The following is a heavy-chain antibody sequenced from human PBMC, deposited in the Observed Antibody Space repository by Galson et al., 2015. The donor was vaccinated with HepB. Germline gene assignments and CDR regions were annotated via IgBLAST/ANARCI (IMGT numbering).Heavy chain of an antibody. V-gene: IGHV3-64D*06. CDR3: ARVGPTNTFDV. D-gene: IGHD1-26*01. J-gene: IGHJ3*01. CDR1: GFTFTSYS. CDR2: IDYGGST. Sequence: SLRLSCAASGFTFTSYSMHWVRLAPGKGLEYVSAIDYGGSTYYADSVKGRFTISRDNSENTVFLQMTSLRGEDTAIYYCARVGPTNTFDVWGQGTVVTVSS.